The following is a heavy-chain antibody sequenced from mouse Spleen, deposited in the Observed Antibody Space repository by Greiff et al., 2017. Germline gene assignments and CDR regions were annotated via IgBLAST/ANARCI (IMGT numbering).Heavy chain of an antibody. CDR2: IRSKSNNYAT. Sequence: EVKVLESGGGLVQPKGSLKLSCAASGFSFNTYAMNWVRQAPGKGLEWVARIRSKSNNYATYYADSVKDRFTISRDDSESMLYLQMNNLKTEDTAMYYCVRHGASLGSLDYWGQGTTLTVSS. D-gene: IGHD1-1*01. V-gene: IGHV10-1*01. CDR3: VRHGASLGSLDY. J-gene: IGHJ2*01. CDR1: GFSFNTYA.